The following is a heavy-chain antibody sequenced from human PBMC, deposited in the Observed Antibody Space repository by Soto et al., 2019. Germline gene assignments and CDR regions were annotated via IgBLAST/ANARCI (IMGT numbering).Heavy chain of an antibody. J-gene: IGHJ4*02. D-gene: IGHD6-19*01. CDR1: GYSFTSYW. V-gene: IGHV5-51*01. Sequence: GESLKISCKGSGYSFTSYWIGWVRQMPGKGLEWMGIIYPGDSDTRYSPSFQGQVTISADKSISTAYLQWSSLKASDTAMYYCSRPSTNTDSSCWYEYWGQGTLVTVSS. CDR3: SRPSTNTDSSCWYEY. CDR2: IYPGDSDT.